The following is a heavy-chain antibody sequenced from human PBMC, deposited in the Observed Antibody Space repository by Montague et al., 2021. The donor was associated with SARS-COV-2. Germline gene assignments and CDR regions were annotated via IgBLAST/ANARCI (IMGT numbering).Heavy chain of an antibody. CDR2: LSGSGGSL. Sequence: SLRLSCAASGFTFSSYAMSWVRQTPGKGLEWVSALSGSGGSLYYADSVKGRFTISSDNSKNTVYLWVNSLRADDTALYYCAKVLGGWFPFPADYWGQGTLVTASS. D-gene: IGHD6-19*01. CDR1: GFTFSSYA. V-gene: IGHV3-23*01. J-gene: IGHJ4*02. CDR3: AKVLGGWFPFPADY.